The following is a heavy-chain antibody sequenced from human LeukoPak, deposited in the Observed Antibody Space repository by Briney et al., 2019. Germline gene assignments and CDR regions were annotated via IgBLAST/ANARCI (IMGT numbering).Heavy chain of an antibody. CDR2: IRYDGSNE. Sequence: GGSLRLSCAASGFTFRTYGMHWVRQAPGKGLEWVAFIRYDGSNEYYADSVKGRFTISRDDSKNTLYLQMDSVRAEDSAVYYCAKGDPYCSSTSCFGSMKYWGQGTLVTVSS. J-gene: IGHJ4*02. CDR1: GFTFRTYG. V-gene: IGHV3-30*02. D-gene: IGHD2-2*01. CDR3: AKGDPYCSSTSCFGSMKY.